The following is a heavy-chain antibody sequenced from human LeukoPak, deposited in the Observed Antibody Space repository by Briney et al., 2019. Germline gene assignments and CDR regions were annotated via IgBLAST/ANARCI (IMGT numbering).Heavy chain of an antibody. D-gene: IGHD3-22*01. Sequence: PGGSLRLSCAASGFTFSSYAMHWVRQAPGKGLEWVAVISYDGSNKYYADSVKGRFTISRDNSKNTLYLQMNSLRAEDTAVYYCATEGYYDSSGYYSDYWGQGTLVTVSS. CDR3: ATEGYYDSSGYYSDY. CDR1: GFTFSSYA. V-gene: IGHV3-30*04. J-gene: IGHJ4*02. CDR2: ISYDGSNK.